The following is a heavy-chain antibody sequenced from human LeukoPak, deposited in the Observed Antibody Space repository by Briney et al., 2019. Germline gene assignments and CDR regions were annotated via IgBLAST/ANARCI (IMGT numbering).Heavy chain of an antibody. Sequence: GESLRLSCATSGFTFDDYAMNWVRQVPGRGLEWVSGINWNGRITEYADSVKDRFTISRQNTKNSLYLYMNNLGGEDTALYFCARGSVQLWLRDTYYYMDVWGKGTTVTVSS. CDR2: INWNGRIT. CDR3: ARGSVQLWLRDTYYYMDV. V-gene: IGHV3-20*04. J-gene: IGHJ6*03. CDR1: GFTFDDYA. D-gene: IGHD5-18*01.